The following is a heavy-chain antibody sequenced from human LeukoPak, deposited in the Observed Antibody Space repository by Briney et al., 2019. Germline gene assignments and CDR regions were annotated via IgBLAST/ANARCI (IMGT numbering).Heavy chain of an antibody. CDR1: GFTFSSYS. CDR2: ISSSSSYI. V-gene: IGHV3-21*01. D-gene: IGHD6-13*01. Sequence: PGGSLRLSCAASGFTFSSYSMNWVRQAPGKGLEWVSSISSSSSYIYYADSVKGRFTISRDNAKNSLYLHMNSLRAEGTAVYYCARGESAAGDASEFAYWGQGILVTVSS. J-gene: IGHJ4*02. CDR3: ARGESAAGDASEFAY.